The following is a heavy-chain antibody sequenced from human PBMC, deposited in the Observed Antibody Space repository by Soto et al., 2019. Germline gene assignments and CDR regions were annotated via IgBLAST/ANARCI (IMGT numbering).Heavy chain of an antibody. CDR2: IDPSDSYT. V-gene: IGHV5-10-1*01. D-gene: IGHD6-13*01. Sequence: EVQLVQSGAEVKKPGESLRISCKGSGYSFTSYWINWVRQMPGKGLEWMGRIDPSDSYTNYSPSFQGHVTISADKSIRPAYLQWSSLKASDTAMYYCARRHSSSSAFDPWGQGTLVTVSS. CDR3: ARRHSSSSAFDP. J-gene: IGHJ5*02. CDR1: GYSFTSYW.